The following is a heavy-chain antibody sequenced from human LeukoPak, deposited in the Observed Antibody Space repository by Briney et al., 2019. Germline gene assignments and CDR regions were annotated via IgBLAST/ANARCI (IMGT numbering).Heavy chain of an antibody. Sequence: VASVKVSCKASGGTFSSYAISWVRQAPGQGLEWMGGIIPIFGTANYAQKFQGRVTITTDESTSTAYMELSSLRSEDTAVYYCARGSSSSSGIERSYYFDYWGQGTLVTVSS. CDR2: IIPIFGTA. CDR3: ARGSSSSSGIERSYYFDY. J-gene: IGHJ4*02. D-gene: IGHD6-6*01. CDR1: GGTFSSYA. V-gene: IGHV1-69*05.